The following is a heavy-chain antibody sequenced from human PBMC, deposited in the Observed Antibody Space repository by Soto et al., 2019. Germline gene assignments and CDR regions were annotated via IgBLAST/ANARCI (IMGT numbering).Heavy chain of an antibody. CDR3: ASGSFIPFADCTSGVCAFDY. J-gene: IGHJ4*02. Sequence: VSVNVSCKASGYTFISYGISLGRQAPGQGLEWMGWISAYNGNTNYAQKLQGRVTTTTDTSTSTAYMELRSLRSDDTAVYFCASGSFIPFADCTSGVCAFDYWGQGTLVTVSS. CDR1: GYTFISYG. V-gene: IGHV1-18*01. CDR2: ISAYNGNT. D-gene: IGHD2-8*01.